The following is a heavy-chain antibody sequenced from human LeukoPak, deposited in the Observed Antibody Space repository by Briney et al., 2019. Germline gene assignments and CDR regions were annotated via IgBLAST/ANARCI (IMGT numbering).Heavy chain of an antibody. CDR3: ARDAGYGMDV. CDR2: IYYSGST. CDR1: GGSLSNASYD. J-gene: IGHJ6*02. V-gene: IGHV4-31*03. Sequence: SETLSLTCTVSGGSLSNASYDSSWGRQHPGKGLEWIGYIYYSGSTYYNPSRKSRVTISVDTSKNQLSLKLSSVTAADTAVYYCARDAGYGMDVWGQGTTVTVSS.